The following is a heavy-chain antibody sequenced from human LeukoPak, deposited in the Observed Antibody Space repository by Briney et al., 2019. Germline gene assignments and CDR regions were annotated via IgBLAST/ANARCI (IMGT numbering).Heavy chain of an antibody. CDR2: ISSNGGST. CDR1: GFTFSSYA. CDR3: ASPYSGYDYNFDH. J-gene: IGHJ4*02. V-gene: IGHV3-64D*06. Sequence: PAGSLRLSCSASGFTFSSYAMHWVRQAPGKGLEYVSSISSNGGSTYYAHTVKGRFTISRDNSKNTLFLQMSSLRTEDTAVYYCASPYSGYDYNFDHWGQGTLVTVSS. D-gene: IGHD5-12*01.